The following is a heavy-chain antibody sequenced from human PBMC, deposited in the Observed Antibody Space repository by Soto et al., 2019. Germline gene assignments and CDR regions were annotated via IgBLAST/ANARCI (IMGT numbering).Heavy chain of an antibody. CDR2: ISYDGSNK. Sequence: QVQLVESGGGVVQPGRSLRLSCAASGFTFSSYIMHWVRQAPGKGLEWVAVISYDGSNKYYADSVKGRFTISRDNSKNTLYLQMDSLRAEDTAVYYCARGAVLVPARTNRINFDYWGQGTLVTVSS. CDR1: GFTFSSYI. V-gene: IGHV3-30-3*01. CDR3: ARGAVLVPARTNRINFDY. J-gene: IGHJ4*02. D-gene: IGHD2-2*01.